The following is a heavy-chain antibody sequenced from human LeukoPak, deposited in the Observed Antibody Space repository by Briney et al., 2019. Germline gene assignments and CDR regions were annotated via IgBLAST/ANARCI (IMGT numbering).Heavy chain of an antibody. CDR1: GDSISTSSYY. J-gene: IGHJ5*02. V-gene: IGHV4-39*01. Sequence: SETLSLTCTVSGDSISTSSYYWGWIRQPPGKGLEWIGSIYYSGSTDYNPSLKSRVTISVDTSKNQFSLKLTSVTAADTAVYYCARSSIAARPIFNWFDPWGQGTLVTVSS. CDR2: IYYSGST. CDR3: ARSSIAARPIFNWFDP. D-gene: IGHD6-6*01.